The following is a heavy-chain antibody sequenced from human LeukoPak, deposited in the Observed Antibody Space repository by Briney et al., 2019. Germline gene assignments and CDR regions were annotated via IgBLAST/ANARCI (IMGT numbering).Heavy chain of an antibody. V-gene: IGHV1-46*01. Sequence: ASVKVSCKASGYTFTSYYMHWVRQAPGQGLEWMGIINPSGGSTSYAQKFQGRVTMTRDMSTSTDYMELSSLRSEDTAVYYCATERQAIQDLDSWGQGTLVTVSS. CDR3: ATERQAIQDLDS. D-gene: IGHD5-18*01. J-gene: IGHJ4*02. CDR1: GYTFTSYY. CDR2: INPSGGST.